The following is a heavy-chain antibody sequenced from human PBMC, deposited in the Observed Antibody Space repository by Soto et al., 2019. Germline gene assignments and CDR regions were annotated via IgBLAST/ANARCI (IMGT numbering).Heavy chain of an antibody. J-gene: IGHJ4*02. CDR3: AGGGSCRCALYN. Sequence: QLQLQESGSGLVKPSQTLSLTCAVSGGSISSGGYSWSWIRQPPGKGLEWIVYTYHSGSTYYNPSLYSRFIISVDRSKNLLFLKVSSMTASDKAVYYCAGGGSCRCALYNWGQGPLVNVAS. CDR2: TYHSGST. D-gene: IGHD1-1*01. V-gene: IGHV4-30-2*01. CDR1: GGSISSGGYS.